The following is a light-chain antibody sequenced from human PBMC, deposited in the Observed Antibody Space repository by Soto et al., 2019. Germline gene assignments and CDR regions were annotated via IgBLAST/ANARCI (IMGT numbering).Light chain of an antibody. CDR3: QQSYDSPRT. Sequence: DMEMTQSPSSLSASVGDRVTITCRASQSISNYLNWYQHKPGKVPKLLIYAASSLQSGVTTRFSSSGYATNFTLTIIILQPEDFATYYCQQSYDSPRTFGGRTKIEMK. CDR2: AAS. J-gene: IGKJ4*01. CDR1: QSISNY. V-gene: IGKV1-39*01.